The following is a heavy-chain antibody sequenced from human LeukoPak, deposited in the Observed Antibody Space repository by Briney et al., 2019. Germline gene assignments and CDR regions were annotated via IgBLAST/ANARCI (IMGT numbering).Heavy chain of an antibody. CDR1: GYSISSNYK. V-gene: IGHV4-38-2*01. J-gene: IGHJ5*02. CDR3: ARGGSGGSCYIWFDP. CDR2: IYHSGNT. D-gene: IGHD2-15*01. Sequence: SETLSLTCAVSGYSISSNYKWGWIRQPPGKGLEWIGSIYHSGNTYSSPSLRSRVTISVDTSKNQFSLKLSSVTAADTAVYYCARGGSGGSCYIWFDPWGQGTLVTVSS.